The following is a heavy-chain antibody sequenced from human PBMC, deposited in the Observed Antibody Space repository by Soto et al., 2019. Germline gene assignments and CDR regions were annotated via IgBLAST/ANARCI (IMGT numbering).Heavy chain of an antibody. CDR3: ARSPAPRVCFQH. Sequence: SGLKLVNTTQSLTLTCVFSGFSLNTGVVTVGWIRQLPGKALEWVALMYWDDSKRYSPSLKSRLTITKETSRNQVVLTMTNVDPEDTATYVCARSPAPRVCFQHWGEGTLITVSS. CDR1: GFSLNTGVVT. V-gene: IGHV2-5*02. J-gene: IGHJ1*01. CDR2: MYWDDSK. D-gene: IGHD3-10*01.